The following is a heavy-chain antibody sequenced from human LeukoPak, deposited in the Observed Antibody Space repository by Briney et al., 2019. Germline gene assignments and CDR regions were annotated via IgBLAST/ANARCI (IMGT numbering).Heavy chain of an antibody. J-gene: IGHJ4*02. CDR1: GASISSYY. D-gene: IGHD3-22*01. Sequence: SETLSLTCTVSGASISSYYWSWIWQPPGKGLEWIGYIFYGGSTSYNPSLKSRVTMSRDTSKNQFSLKLTSVTAADTAVYYCATLQSSGYDYSDYWGQGILVTVSS. V-gene: IGHV4-59*08. CDR3: ATLQSSGYDYSDY. CDR2: IFYGGST.